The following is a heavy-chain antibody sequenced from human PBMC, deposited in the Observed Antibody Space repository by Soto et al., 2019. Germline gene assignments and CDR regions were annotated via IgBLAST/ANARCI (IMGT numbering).Heavy chain of an antibody. Sequence: QVLLVESGGGVVQPGGPLTLSCEASGFNFGYYGMHWVRQVPGKGLEWVAIISYDGKDRYYTDSVKGRFTISRDNSKNTLYLQMNSLKPEDTAVYYCAKNRIGGYCSTNRCYVLQHWGQGTLVTVSS. J-gene: IGHJ1*01. CDR3: AKNRIGGYCSTNRCYVLQH. CDR2: ISYDGKDR. CDR1: GFNFGYYG. V-gene: IGHV3-30*18. D-gene: IGHD2-2*01.